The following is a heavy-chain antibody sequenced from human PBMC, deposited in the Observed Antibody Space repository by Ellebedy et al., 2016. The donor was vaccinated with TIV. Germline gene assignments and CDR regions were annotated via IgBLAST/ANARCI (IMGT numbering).Heavy chain of an antibody. CDR1: GFTFSSYW. V-gene: IGHV3-7*01. J-gene: IGHJ6*03. CDR2: IKQDGSEK. Sequence: GESLKISXAASGFTFSSYWMHWVRQAPGKGLEWVANIKQDGSEKYYVDSVKGRFTISRDNSKNTLYLQMNSLRAEDTAVYYCARGAPDSTVTDRIYYYYYMDVWGKGTTVTVSS. CDR3: ARGAPDSTVTDRIYYYYYMDV. D-gene: IGHD4-17*01.